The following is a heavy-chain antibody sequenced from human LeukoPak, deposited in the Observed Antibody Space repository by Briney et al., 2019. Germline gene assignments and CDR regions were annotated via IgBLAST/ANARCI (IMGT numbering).Heavy chain of an antibody. CDR2: IGGSGTDI. CDR3: ARGFDCSPASCSCMDV. V-gene: IGHV3-11*01. D-gene: IGHD2-21*01. J-gene: IGHJ6*02. Sequence: PGGSLRLSCAASGFTFSDYYMSWIRQAPGQGLEWVSYIGGSGTDIYYADSMEGRFTISRDNSKNSLYLQMNSLRVEDTAIYYCARGFDCSPASCSCMDVWGQGTTVTVSS. CDR1: GFTFSDYY.